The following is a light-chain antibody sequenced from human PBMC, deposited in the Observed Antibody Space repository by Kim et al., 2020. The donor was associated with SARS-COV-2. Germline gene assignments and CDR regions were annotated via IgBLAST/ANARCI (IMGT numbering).Light chain of an antibody. CDR1: DIGSRG. CDR2: NDS. J-gene: IGLJ3*02. Sequence: PGKTDTSICGGEDIGSRGVHWYQQKPGRAPLLVIYNDSERPSGIPERFSGSNSGNTATLTVSRVEAGDEADYFCQVWESNDDHRVFGGGTQLTVL. V-gene: IGLV3-21*01. CDR3: QVWESNDDHRV.